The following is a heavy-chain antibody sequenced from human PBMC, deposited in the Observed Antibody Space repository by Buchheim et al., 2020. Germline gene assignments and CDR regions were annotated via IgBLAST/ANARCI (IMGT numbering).Heavy chain of an antibody. CDR2: ISYDGSNK. Sequence: QVQLVESGGGVVQPGRSLRLSCAASGFTFSSYAMHWVRQAPGKGLEWVAVISYDGSNKYYADSVKGRFTISRDNSKTTLYLQMNSLRAEDTAVYYCARDVGITGTMYYFDYWGQGTL. D-gene: IGHD1-20*01. J-gene: IGHJ4*02. CDR1: GFTFSSYA. CDR3: ARDVGITGTMYYFDY. V-gene: IGHV3-30-3*01.